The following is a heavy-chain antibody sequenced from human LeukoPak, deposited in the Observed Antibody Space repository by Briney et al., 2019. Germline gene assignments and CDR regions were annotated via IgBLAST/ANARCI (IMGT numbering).Heavy chain of an antibody. Sequence: SETLSLTCTVSGYSISSGYYWGWIRQPPGKGLEWIGYIYYSGSTNYNPSLKSRVTISVDTSKNQFSLKLSSVTAADTAVYYCARDHSSSWYPYYYYYMDVWGKGTTVTVSS. CDR2: IYYSGST. V-gene: IGHV4-61*01. D-gene: IGHD6-13*01. J-gene: IGHJ6*03. CDR1: GYSISSGYY. CDR3: ARDHSSSWYPYYYYYMDV.